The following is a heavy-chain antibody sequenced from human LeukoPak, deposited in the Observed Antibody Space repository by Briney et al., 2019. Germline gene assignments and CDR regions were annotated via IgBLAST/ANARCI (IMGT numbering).Heavy chain of an antibody. CDR3: AREAPTMVRGVGAFDI. CDR2: IIPILGIA. J-gene: IGHJ3*02. D-gene: IGHD3-10*01. V-gene: IGHV1-69*04. Sequence: SVKVSCKASGGTFSSYAISWVRQAPGQGLEWMGRIIPILGIANYAQKFQGRVTITADKSTSTAYMELSSLRSEDTAVYYCAREAPTMVRGVGAFDIWGQGTMVTVSS. CDR1: GGTFSSYA.